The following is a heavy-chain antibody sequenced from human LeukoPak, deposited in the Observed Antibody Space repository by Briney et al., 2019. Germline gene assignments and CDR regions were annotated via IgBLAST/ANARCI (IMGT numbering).Heavy chain of an antibody. CDR2: INPNSGGT. D-gene: IGHD2-8*01. CDR1: GYTFTGYY. V-gene: IGHV1-2*06. CDR3: ARGYCTNGVCYNFDY. Sequence: ASVKVSCKASGYTFTGYYMHWVRQAPGQGLEWMGRINPNSGGTNYAQKFQGRVPMTRDTSISTAYMELSRLRSDDTAVYYCARGYCTNGVCYNFDYWGQGTLVTVSS. J-gene: IGHJ4*02.